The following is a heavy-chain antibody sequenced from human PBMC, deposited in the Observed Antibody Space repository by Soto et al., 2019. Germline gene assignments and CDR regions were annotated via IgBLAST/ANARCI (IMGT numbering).Heavy chain of an antibody. J-gene: IGHJ4*02. Sequence: SGPTLVNPTQTPTLTCTFSGFSLSTSGMCVSWIRQPPGKALEWLALIDWDDDKYYSTSLKTRLTISKDTSKNQVVLTMTNMDPVDTATYYCARTLVYDFWSGSPFDYWGQGTLVTVSS. CDR1: GFSLSTSGMC. V-gene: IGHV2-70*01. CDR3: ARTLVYDFWSGSPFDY. D-gene: IGHD3-3*01. CDR2: IDWDDDK.